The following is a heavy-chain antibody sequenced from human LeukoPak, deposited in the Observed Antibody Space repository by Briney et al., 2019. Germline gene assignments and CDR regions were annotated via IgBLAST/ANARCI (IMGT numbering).Heavy chain of an antibody. D-gene: IGHD5-24*01. CDR3: ARGVRDGYNFLDY. J-gene: IGHJ4*02. CDR1: GGSISSSSYY. Sequence: SETLSLTCTVSGGSISSSSYYWGWIRQPPGKGLEWIGSIYYSGSTYYNPSLKSRVTISVDTSKNQFSLKLSSVTAADTAVYYCARGVRDGYNFLDYWGQGTLVTVSS. V-gene: IGHV4-39*07. CDR2: IYYSGST.